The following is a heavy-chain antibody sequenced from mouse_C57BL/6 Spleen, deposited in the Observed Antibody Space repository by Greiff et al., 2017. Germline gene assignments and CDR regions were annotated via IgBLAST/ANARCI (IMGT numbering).Heavy chain of an antibody. J-gene: IGHJ3*01. V-gene: IGHV1-50*01. Sequence: QVQLKESGAELVKPGASVKLSCKASGYTFTSYWMQWVKQRPGQGLEWIGEIDPSDSYTNYNQKFKGKATLTVDTSSSTAYMQLSSLTSEDSAVYYCARDGLLVAYWGQGTLVTVSA. CDR3: ARDGLLVAY. CDR2: IDPSDSYT. D-gene: IGHD2-3*01. CDR1: GYTFTSYW.